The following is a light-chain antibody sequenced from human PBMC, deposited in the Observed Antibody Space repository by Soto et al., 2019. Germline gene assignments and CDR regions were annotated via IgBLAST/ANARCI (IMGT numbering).Light chain of an antibody. V-gene: IGLV2-8*01. CDR3: SSFAGSPVV. Sequence: QSALTQPPSASGSPGQSVTITCSGTSSDVGEENYVSWYQQHPGKVPKLILYEVSKRPLGVPDRFSGSRSGNTASLTVSGLQAEDEADYYCSSFAGSPVVFGGGTQLTVL. CDR2: EVS. J-gene: IGLJ2*01. CDR1: SSDVGEENY.